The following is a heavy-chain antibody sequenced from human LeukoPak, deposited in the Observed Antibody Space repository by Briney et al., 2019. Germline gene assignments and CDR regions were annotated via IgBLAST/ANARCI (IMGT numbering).Heavy chain of an antibody. J-gene: IGHJ4*02. CDR2: SSFDENNK. CDR3: AKDSYGGYNDFGIDS. Sequence: GMSLRLSCAASGFTFFTYSMHWVRQAPGKGLEWLAVSSFDENNKYYADSVRGRFTISRDNSKNTVYLQMDNLRPEDTAIYYCAKDSYGGYNDFGIDSWGQGTLVSVSS. CDR1: GFTFFTYS. D-gene: IGHD5-12*01. V-gene: IGHV3-30*18.